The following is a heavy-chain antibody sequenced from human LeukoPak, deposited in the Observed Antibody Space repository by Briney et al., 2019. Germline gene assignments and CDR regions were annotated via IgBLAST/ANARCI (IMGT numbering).Heavy chain of an antibody. V-gene: IGHV3-30*01. CDR1: GFTFSSYA. CDR2: ISYDGSNK. J-gene: IGHJ4*02. Sequence: GRSLRLSCAASGFTFSSYAMHWVRQAPGKGLEWVAVISYDGSNKYYADSVKGRFTISRDNSKNTLYLQTNSLRAEDTAVYYCARDGRPGPFGVYYFDYWGQGTLVTVSS. D-gene: IGHD3-16*01. CDR3: ARDGRPGPFGVYYFDY.